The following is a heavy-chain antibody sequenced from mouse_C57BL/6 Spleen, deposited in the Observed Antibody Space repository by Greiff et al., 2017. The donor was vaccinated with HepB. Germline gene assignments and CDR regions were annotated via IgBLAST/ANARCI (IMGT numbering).Heavy chain of an antibody. CDR1: GYSITSGYY. CDR2: ISYDGRN. J-gene: IGHJ2*01. D-gene: IGHD2-4*01. Sequence: EVKLQESGPGLVKPSQSLSLTCSVTGYSITSGYYWHWIRQFPGNKLEWIGYISYDGRNNYNPSLKNRISITRDTSKNQSFLKLNSVTTEDAATYYCAREGDYDGGLCYWGQGTTVTVSS. V-gene: IGHV3-6*01. CDR3: AREGDYDGGLCY.